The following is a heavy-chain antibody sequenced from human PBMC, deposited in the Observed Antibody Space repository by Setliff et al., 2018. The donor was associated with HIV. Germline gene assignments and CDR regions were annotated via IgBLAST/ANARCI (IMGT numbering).Heavy chain of an antibody. CDR2: ISSSSSYI. J-gene: IGHJ3*02. D-gene: IGHD3-22*01. V-gene: IGHV3-21*01. CDR1: GFTFSSYS. CDR3: ARDRSYYDRSDAFDM. Sequence: GGSLRFSCAASGFTFSSYSMNWVRQAPGKGLEWVSSISSSSSYIYYADSVKGRFTISRDNAKNSLYLQMNSLRAEDTAVYYCARDRSYYDRSDAFDMWGQGTKVTVSS.